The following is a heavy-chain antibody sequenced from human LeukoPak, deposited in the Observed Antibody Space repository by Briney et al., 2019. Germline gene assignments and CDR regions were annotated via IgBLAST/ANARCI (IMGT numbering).Heavy chain of an antibody. V-gene: IGHV3-15*01. CDR2: IKSKTDGGTT. CDR1: GFTFSNAW. CDR3: AKAMIVVELLPDY. D-gene: IGHD3-22*01. J-gene: IGHJ4*02. Sequence: GGSLRLSCAASGFTFSNAWMSWVRQAPGKGLEWVGRIKSKTDGGTTDYAAPVKGRFTISRDDSKNTLYLQMNSLGAEDTAVYYCAKAMIVVELLPDYWGQGTLVTVSS.